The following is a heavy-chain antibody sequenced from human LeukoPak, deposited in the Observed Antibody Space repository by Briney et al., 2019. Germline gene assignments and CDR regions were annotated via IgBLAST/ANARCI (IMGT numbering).Heavy chain of an antibody. CDR1: GYTFTTYY. V-gene: IGHV1-46*01. CDR3: ARDPWGRGYCSTTSCQNLVGNDAFDI. Sequence: GASVKVSCKASGYTFTTYYMHWVRQAPGQGLEWMGIINPSGGSTSYAQKFQGRVTMTRDTSTSTVYTELSSLRSEDTAVYYCARDPWGRGYCSTTSCQNLVGNDAFDIWGQGTMVTVSS. CDR2: INPSGGST. J-gene: IGHJ3*02. D-gene: IGHD2-2*01.